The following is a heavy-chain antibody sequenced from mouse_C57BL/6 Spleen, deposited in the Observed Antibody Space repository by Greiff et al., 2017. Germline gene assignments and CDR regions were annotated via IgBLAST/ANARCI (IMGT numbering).Heavy chain of an antibody. CDR1: GFTFSDYY. CDR2: ISNGGGST. CDR3: ARHGLGYAMDY. D-gene: IGHD4-1*01. Sequence: EVQLVESGGGLVQPGGSLKLSCAASGFTFSDYYMYWVRQTPEKRLEWVAYISNGGGSTYYPDTVKGRFTISRDNAKNTLYLQMSRLKSEDTAMYYCARHGLGYAMDYWGQGTSVTVSS. V-gene: IGHV5-12*01. J-gene: IGHJ4*01.